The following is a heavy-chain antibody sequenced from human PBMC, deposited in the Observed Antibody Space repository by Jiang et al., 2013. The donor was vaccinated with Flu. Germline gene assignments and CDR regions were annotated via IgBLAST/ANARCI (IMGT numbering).Heavy chain of an antibody. CDR1: GGTFSSYA. J-gene: IGHJ6*02. V-gene: IGHV1-69*01. CDR2: IIPIFGTA. CDR3: ARGLVVVPAAIKGGYYYYGMDV. D-gene: IGHD2-2*01. Sequence: SGAEVKKPGSSVKVSCKASGGTFSSYAIGWVRQAPGQGLEWMGGIIPIFGTANYAQKFQGRVTITADESTSTAYMELSSLRSEDTAVYYCARGLVVVPAAIKGGYYYYGMDVWGQGTTVTVSS.